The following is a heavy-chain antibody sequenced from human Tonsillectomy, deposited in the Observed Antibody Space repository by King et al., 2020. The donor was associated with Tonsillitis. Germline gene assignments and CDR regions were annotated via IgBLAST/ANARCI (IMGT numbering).Heavy chain of an antibody. CDR1: GDTFSKDA. Sequence: QLVQSGAELKKPGSSVKVSCKASGDTFSKDAISWVRLAPGQGLEWMGGIIPIIGAPNYAQKFQGRVIITADESTSTAYMELSSLRSEDTAVYYCARAVAYSSSWYAYFDSWGQGTLVTVSS. CDR2: IIPIIGAP. CDR3: ARAVAYSSSWYAYFDS. V-gene: IGHV1-69*01. D-gene: IGHD6-13*01. J-gene: IGHJ4*02.